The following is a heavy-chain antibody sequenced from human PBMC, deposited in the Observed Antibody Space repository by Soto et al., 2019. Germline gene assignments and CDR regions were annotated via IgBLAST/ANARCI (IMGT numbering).Heavy chain of an antibody. CDR1: GYSFTSYW. Sequence: PGESLKISCKCSGYSFTSYWISWVRPMPGKGLEWMGRIDPSDSYTNYSPSFQGHVTISADKSISTAYLQWSSLKASDTAMYYCASVGYCSGGSCPSWGQGTLVTVSS. V-gene: IGHV5-10-1*01. CDR2: IDPSDSYT. CDR3: ASVGYCSGGSCPS. D-gene: IGHD2-15*01. J-gene: IGHJ4*02.